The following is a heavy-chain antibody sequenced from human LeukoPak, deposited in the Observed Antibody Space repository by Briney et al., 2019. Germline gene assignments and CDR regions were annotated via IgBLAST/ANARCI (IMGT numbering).Heavy chain of an antibody. Sequence: PGGSLRLSCAASGFTFSSYSMNWVRQAPGKGLEWVSSISSSSSYIYYADSVKGRFTISRDNAKNSLYLQMNSLRAEDTAVYYCARLEERRDGYNIDYWGQGTLVTVSS. CDR3: ARLEERRDGYNIDY. CDR2: ISSSSSYI. J-gene: IGHJ4*02. D-gene: IGHD5-24*01. V-gene: IGHV3-21*01. CDR1: GFTFSSYS.